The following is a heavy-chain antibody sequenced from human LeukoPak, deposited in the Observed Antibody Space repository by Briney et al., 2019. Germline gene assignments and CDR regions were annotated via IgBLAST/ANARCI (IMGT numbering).Heavy chain of an antibody. CDR1: GYTFTSYY. D-gene: IGHD6-13*01. Sequence: ASVKVSCKESGYTFTSYYMHWVRQAPGKGVEWMGIINPSGGSTTYAQKFQGRVTMPRHTSTSTVYMELGSLRSEDTAVYYCARDRTGTAAGTGLYYFDYWGQGTLVTVSS. CDR2: INPSGGST. CDR3: ARDRTGTAAGTGLYYFDY. J-gene: IGHJ4*02. V-gene: IGHV1-46*01.